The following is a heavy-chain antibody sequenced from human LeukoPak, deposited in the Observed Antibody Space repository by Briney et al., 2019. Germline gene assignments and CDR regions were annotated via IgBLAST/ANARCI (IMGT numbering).Heavy chain of an antibody. D-gene: IGHD6-13*01. CDR1: GFTFDDYG. J-gene: IGHJ6*03. CDR2: INWNGGST. Sequence: GGSLRLSCAVSGFTFDDYGMSGVRHAPGKGLEWVSGINWNGGSTGYAASVKGRFTISRDNAKNSLYLQMNSLRAEDTALYYCARDGHIAAAGIYYYYYTDVWGKGTTVTVSS. V-gene: IGHV3-20*04. CDR3: ARDGHIAAAGIYYYYYTDV.